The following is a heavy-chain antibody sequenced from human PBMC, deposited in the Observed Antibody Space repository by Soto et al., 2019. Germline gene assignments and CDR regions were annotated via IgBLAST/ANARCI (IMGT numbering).Heavy chain of an antibody. V-gene: IGHV1-3*01. CDR2: INAGNGNT. CDR1: GYTFTTYS. J-gene: IGHJ4*02. CDR3: ARDSVNWAFDY. Sequence: ASVKVSCKASGYTFTTYSMHWVRQAPGQRLEWMGWINAGNGNTKYSQQFQGRVTIARDTSASTAYMDLSSLTSEDTAVYYCARDSVNWAFDYWGQGTLVTVSS. D-gene: IGHD1-1*01.